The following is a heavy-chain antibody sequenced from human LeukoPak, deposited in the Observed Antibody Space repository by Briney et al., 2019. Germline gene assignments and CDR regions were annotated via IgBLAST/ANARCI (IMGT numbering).Heavy chain of an antibody. CDR1: GYTFTGYY. D-gene: IGHD3-10*01. CDR3: ASGDPVPFGY. Sequence: ASVKVSCKASGYTFTGYYMHWVRQAPGQGLEWMGWINPNSGGTNYAQKFQGRVTMTRDTSTSTVYMELSSLRSEDTAVYYCASGDPVPFGYWGQGTLVTVSS. V-gene: IGHV1-2*02. J-gene: IGHJ4*02. CDR2: INPNSGGT.